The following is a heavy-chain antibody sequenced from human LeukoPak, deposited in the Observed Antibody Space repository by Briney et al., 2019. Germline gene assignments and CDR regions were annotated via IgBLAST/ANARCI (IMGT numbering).Heavy chain of an antibody. CDR1: GFTFSSNY. J-gene: IGHJ3*02. CDR3: ARTTPGYSSSWYGPDAFDI. V-gene: IGHV3-53*01. CDR2: IYSGGST. D-gene: IGHD6-13*01. Sequence: GGSLRLPCAASGFTFSSNYMSWVRQAPGKGLEGVSVIYSGGSTYYADSVKGRFTISRDNSKNTLYLQMNSLRAEDTAVYYCARTTPGYSSSWYGPDAFDIWGQGTMVTVSS.